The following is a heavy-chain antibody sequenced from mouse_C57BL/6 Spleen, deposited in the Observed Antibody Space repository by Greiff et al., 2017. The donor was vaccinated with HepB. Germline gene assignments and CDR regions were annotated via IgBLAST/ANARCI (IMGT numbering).Heavy chain of an antibody. V-gene: IGHV5-4*01. Sequence: EVQLVESGGGLVKPGGSLKLSCAASGFPFSSYAMSWVRQTPEKRLEWVATISDGGSYTYYPDNVKGRFTISRDNAKNNLYLQMSHLKSEDTAMYYCAREDGNYGYWYFDVWGTGTTVTVSS. J-gene: IGHJ1*03. CDR3: AREDGNYGYWYFDV. CDR1: GFPFSSYA. D-gene: IGHD2-1*01. CDR2: ISDGGSYT.